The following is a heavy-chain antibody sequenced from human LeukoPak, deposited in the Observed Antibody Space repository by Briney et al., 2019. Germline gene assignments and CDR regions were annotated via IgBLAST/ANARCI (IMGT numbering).Heavy chain of an antibody. CDR3: ARGAATHLPTAYSAYYDYVWGSYRYTPFDY. V-gene: IGHV4-39*01. CDR2: IYYSGST. CDR1: GGSISSSSYY. Sequence: SETLSLTCTVSGGSISSSSYYWGWIRQPPGKGLEWIGSIYYSGSTYYNPSLKSRVTISVDTSKNQFSLKLSSVTAADTAVYYCARGAATHLPTAYSAYYDYVWGSYRYTPFDYWGQGTLVTVSS. D-gene: IGHD3-16*02. J-gene: IGHJ4*02.